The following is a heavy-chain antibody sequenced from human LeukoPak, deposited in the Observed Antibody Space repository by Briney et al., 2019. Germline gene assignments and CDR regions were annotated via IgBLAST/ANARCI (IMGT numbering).Heavy chain of an antibody. CDR3: ARNPDAGTTDY. CDR2: INEGGSDQ. Sequence: GGSLRLPCAASGFIFSNYWMSWVRQAPGKGLEWVANINEGGSDQYYVDSVEGRFTISRDNAKNSLYLQMNSLRAEDTAFYYCARNPDAGTTDYWGQGTLVTVSS. D-gene: IGHD1-1*01. J-gene: IGHJ4*02. V-gene: IGHV3-7*01. CDR1: GFIFSNYW.